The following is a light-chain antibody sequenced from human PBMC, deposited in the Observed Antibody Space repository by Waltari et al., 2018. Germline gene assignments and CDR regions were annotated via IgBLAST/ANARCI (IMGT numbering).Light chain of an antibody. Sequence: PGQSITVSCTGTSSDVGDYNYVSWYQRHPGKAPKLIIFDVSNRPSGVSNRFSGSKSADTASRTISGLQAEDEAYYYCSSYPSSSTYVVFGGGTKLTVL. CDR3: SSYPSSSTYVV. CDR2: DVS. J-gene: IGLJ2*01. V-gene: IGLV2-14*03. CDR1: SSDVGDYNY.